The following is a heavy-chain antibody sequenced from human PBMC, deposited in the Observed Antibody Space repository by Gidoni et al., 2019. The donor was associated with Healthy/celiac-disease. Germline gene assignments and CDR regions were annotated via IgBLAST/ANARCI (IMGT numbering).Heavy chain of an antibody. CDR1: GGTFSSYA. CDR2: IIPIFGTA. J-gene: IGHJ6*02. Sequence: QVQLVQSGAEVKKPGSSVKVSCKASGGTFSSYAISWVRQAPGQGLEWMGGIIPIFGTANYAQKFQGRVTITADESTSTAYMELSSLRSEDTAVYYCARGEWEQQLVPYYYGMVVWGQGTTVTVSS. CDR3: ARGEWEQQLVPYYYGMVV. D-gene: IGHD6-13*01. V-gene: IGHV1-69*01.